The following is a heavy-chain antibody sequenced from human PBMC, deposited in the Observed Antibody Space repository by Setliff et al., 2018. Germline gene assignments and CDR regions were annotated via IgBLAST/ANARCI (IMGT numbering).Heavy chain of an antibody. V-gene: IGHV3-7*03. Sequence: LRLSCAASGFTFSTYAMSWVRQTPGKGLEWVANINQDGSGKYYVDSVKGRVTISRDNAKNSLYLQMNSLRVEDTAMYYCAGTPARGTTWLSPFDYWGQGTLVTVSS. J-gene: IGHJ4*02. CDR2: INQDGSGK. CDR3: AGTPARGTTWLSPFDY. D-gene: IGHD5-12*01. CDR1: GFTFSTYA.